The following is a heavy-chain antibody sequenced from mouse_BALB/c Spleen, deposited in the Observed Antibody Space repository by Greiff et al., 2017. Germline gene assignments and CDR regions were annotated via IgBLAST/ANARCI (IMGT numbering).Heavy chain of an antibody. V-gene: IGHV5-6-5*01. CDR2: ISSGGST. Sequence: EVHLVESGGGLVKPGGSLKLSCAASGFTFSSYAMSWVRQTPEKRLEWVASISSGGSTYYPDSVKGRFTISRDNARNILYLQMSSLRSEDTAMYYCAREDGLTNWGQGTLVTVSA. CDR1: GFTFSSYA. J-gene: IGHJ3*01. CDR3: AREDGLTN. D-gene: IGHD2-13*01.